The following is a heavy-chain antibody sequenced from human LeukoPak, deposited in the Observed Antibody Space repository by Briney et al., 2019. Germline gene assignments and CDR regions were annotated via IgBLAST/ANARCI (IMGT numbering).Heavy chain of an antibody. J-gene: IGHJ4*02. Sequence: GGSLRLSCAASGFTFSSYSMNWVRQAPGKGLEWVSSISSTSSYIYYAASVKGRFTISRDNAKSSLYLQMNSLRAEDTAVYYCARGLWFGESRGLDYWGQGTLVTVSS. V-gene: IGHV3-21*01. D-gene: IGHD3-10*01. CDR2: ISSTSSYI. CDR3: ARGLWFGESRGLDY. CDR1: GFTFSSYS.